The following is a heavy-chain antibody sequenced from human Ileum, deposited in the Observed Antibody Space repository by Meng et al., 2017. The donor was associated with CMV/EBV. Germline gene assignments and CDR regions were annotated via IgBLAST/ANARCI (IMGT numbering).Heavy chain of an antibody. D-gene: IGHD3-10*01. CDR3: ARAAARGVPVDL. V-gene: IGHV4-4*07. CDR2: IHPTGTT. CDR1: GGSCTRYS. Sequence: QSEASGPRLPQPSHTLSLTCTVTGGSCTRYSCTSLRHPAGKGMEWIGRIHPTGTTDDNPSLRSRVSMSLDKSKNQFSLKLTSVTAADTAVYYCARAAARGVPVDLWGQGTLVTVSS. J-gene: IGHJ5*02.